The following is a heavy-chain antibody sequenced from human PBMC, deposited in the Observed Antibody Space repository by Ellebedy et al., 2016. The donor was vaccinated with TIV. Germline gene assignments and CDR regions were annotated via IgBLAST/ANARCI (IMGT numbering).Heavy chain of an antibody. CDR3: ASSPGIAVAGTS. V-gene: IGHV3-33*01. D-gene: IGHD6-19*01. J-gene: IGHJ5*02. CDR1: GFTFSSYG. CDR2: IWYDGSNK. Sequence: GGSLRLXCAASGFTFSSYGMHWVRQAPGKGLEWVAVIWYDGSNKYYADSVKGRFTISRDNSKNTLYLQMNSLRAEDTAVYYCASSPGIAVAGTSWGQGTLVTVSS.